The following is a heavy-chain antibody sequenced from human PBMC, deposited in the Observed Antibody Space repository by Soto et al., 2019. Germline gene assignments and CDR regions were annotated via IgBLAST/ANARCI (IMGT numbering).Heavy chain of an antibody. CDR3: ARTVKSRGWYFWFDP. V-gene: IGHV4-39*07. CDR2: IYYRGST. Sequence: PSETLSLTCTVSGGSISSSSYYWGWIRQPPGKGLEWIGSIYYRGSTYYNQSLKSRVTISVDTSKNQYSLKLSSVTAADTALYDCARTVKSRGWYFWFDPWGQGTLVTVS. D-gene: IGHD6-19*01. J-gene: IGHJ5*02. CDR1: GGSISSSSYY.